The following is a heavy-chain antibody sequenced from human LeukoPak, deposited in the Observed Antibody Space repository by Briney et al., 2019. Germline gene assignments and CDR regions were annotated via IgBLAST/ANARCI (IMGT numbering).Heavy chain of an antibody. CDR2: INAGDGNT. CDR3: AREVASLARGINGLDF. D-gene: IGHD3-10*01. CDR1: GYMFTTYA. V-gene: IGHV1-3*01. Sequence: GASVKVSCKASGYMFTTYAIHWVRQAPGQRLEWMGWINAGDGNTKYSQNFQARVTMARDTSASTAYMELSSLRSEDTAVYYCAREVASLARGINGLDFWGQGTLVTVSS. J-gene: IGHJ4*02.